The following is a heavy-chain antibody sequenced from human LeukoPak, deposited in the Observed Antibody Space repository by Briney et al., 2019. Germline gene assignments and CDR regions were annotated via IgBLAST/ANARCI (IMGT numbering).Heavy chain of an antibody. V-gene: IGHV1-18*01. J-gene: IGHJ6*02. D-gene: IGHD3-10*01. CDR2: ISAYNGNT. Sequence: ASVKVSCKASGYTFTSYGISWVRQAPGQGLEWMGWISAYNGNTNYAQKFQGRVTMTEDTSTDTAYMELSSLRSEDTAVYYCATYSSGSYLLYYYGMDVWGQGTTVTVSS. CDR1: GYTFTSYG. CDR3: ATYSSGSYLLYYYGMDV.